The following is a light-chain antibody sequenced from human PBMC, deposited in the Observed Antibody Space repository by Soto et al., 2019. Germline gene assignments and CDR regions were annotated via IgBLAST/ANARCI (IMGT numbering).Light chain of an antibody. CDR1: SSDVGGYSW. J-gene: IGLJ2*01. V-gene: IGLV2-14*01. Sequence: QSALTQPASVSGSPGQSITISCTGTSSDVGGYSWVSWYRQYPGKAPKLIIFEVIHRSSGVSNRFSGSKSGNTASLTISGLQTEDEADYYCSSYPSSTTPVIFGGGTKLTVL. CDR2: EVI. CDR3: SSYPSSTTPVI.